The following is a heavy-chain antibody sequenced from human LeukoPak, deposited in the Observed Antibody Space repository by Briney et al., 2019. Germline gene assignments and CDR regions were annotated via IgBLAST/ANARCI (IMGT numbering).Heavy chain of an antibody. J-gene: IGHJ4*02. V-gene: IGHV3-74*01. CDR1: GFTFSSYW. Sequence: GGSLRLSCAASGFTFSSYWMHWVRQAPGKGLVWVSRINSDGSSTSYADSVKGRFTISRDNAKNTLYLQMNSLRAEDTAVYYCARIGQRDYGVDFDYWGQRTLVTVSS. D-gene: IGHD4-17*01. CDR2: INSDGSST. CDR3: ARIGQRDYGVDFDY.